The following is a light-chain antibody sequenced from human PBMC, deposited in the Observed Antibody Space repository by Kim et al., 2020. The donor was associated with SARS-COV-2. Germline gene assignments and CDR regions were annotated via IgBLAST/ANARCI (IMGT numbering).Light chain of an antibody. Sequence: RDPLSCTGSSSNIGAGSDVHWYQQLPGTAPKLLIYGTSNRPSGVPDRFSGSKSGTSASLAITGLQAEDAADYYCQSYDSSLSGYVFGTGTKVTVL. V-gene: IGLV1-40*01. CDR1: SSNIGAGSD. CDR2: GTS. CDR3: QSYDSSLSGYV. J-gene: IGLJ1*01.